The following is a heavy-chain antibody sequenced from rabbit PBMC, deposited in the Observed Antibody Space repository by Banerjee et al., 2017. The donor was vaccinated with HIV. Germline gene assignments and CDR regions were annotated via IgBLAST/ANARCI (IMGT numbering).Heavy chain of an antibody. CDR2: IYVGSSGST. CDR1: GFSFSSSYW. J-gene: IGHJ4*01. CDR3: ARDLAGVIGWNFNF. Sequence: QSLEESGGDLVKPGASLTLTCTASGFSFSSSYWICWVRQAPGKGLEWIACIYVGSSGSTSYASWAKGRFTISKTSSTTVTLQMTSLTAADTATYFCARDLAGVIGWNFNFWGPGTLVTVS. D-gene: IGHD4-1*01. V-gene: IGHV1S40*01.